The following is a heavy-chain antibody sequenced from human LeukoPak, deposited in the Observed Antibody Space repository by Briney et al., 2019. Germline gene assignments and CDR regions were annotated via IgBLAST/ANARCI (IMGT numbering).Heavy chain of an antibody. D-gene: IGHD2-2*01. V-gene: IGHV3-9*01. Sequence: GGSLRLSCTASGFTFDDYAMHWVRQAPGKGLEWVSAISWNRGSIVYADSVKGRFTISRDNAKNSLYLQMNSLRAEDTAVYYCARVPEGVVVPAATLDYWGQGTLVTVSS. CDR3: ARVPEGVVVPAATLDY. J-gene: IGHJ4*02. CDR1: GFTFDDYA. CDR2: ISWNRGSI.